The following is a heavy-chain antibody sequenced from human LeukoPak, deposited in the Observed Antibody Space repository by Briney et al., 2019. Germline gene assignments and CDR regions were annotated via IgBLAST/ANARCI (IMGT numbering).Heavy chain of an antibody. V-gene: IGHV4-34*01. Sequence: SETLSLTCAVYGGSFSGYYWSWLRQPPGKGLEWIGEINHSGSTNYNPSLKSRVTISVDTSKNQFSLKLSSVTAADTAVYYCAREVATPLGINWFDPWGQGTLVTVSS. D-gene: IGHD5-12*01. J-gene: IGHJ5*02. CDR1: GGSFSGYY. CDR2: INHSGST. CDR3: AREVATPLGINWFDP.